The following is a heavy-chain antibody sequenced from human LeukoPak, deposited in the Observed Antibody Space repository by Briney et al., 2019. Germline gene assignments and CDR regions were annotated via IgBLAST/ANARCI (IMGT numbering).Heavy chain of an antibody. D-gene: IGHD1-26*01. J-gene: IGHJ5*02. Sequence: GGSLRLSCAASGFTFSSYAMSWVRQAPGKGLEWVSAISGSGGSTYYADSVKGRFTISRDNSKNTLYLQMNSLRAEDTAVYYCARAIGGSHRRAGRWGPNWFDPWGQGTLVTVSS. V-gene: IGHV3-23*01. CDR1: GFTFSSYA. CDR2: ISGSGGST. CDR3: ARAIGGSHRRAGRWGPNWFDP.